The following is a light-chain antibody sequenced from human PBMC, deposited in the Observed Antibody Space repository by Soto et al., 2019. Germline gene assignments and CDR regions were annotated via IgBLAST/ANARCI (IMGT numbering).Light chain of an antibody. V-gene: IGKV4-1*01. J-gene: IGKJ4*01. Sequence: DIVMTQSPDSLAVSLGERATINCKSSQSVLYSSNNKNYLAWYQQKPGQPPKLLIYWASTRESGVPDRFSGSGSGTDFTLTISSLQAEDVEVSYCQQYYSTPLTFGGGTNVDIK. CDR3: QQYYSTPLT. CDR1: QSVLYSSNNKNY. CDR2: WAS.